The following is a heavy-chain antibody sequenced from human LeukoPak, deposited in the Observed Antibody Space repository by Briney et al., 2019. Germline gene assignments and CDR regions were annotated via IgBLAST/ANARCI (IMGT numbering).Heavy chain of an antibody. Sequence: GGSLTLSCAASGFTVSSNYMSWVRQAPGKGLEWVSVIYSGGSTYYADSVKGRFTISRDNSKNTLYLQMNSLRAEDTAVYYCARDRYCSSTSCYGEFDYWGQGTLVTVSS. V-gene: IGHV3-53*01. CDR1: GFTVSSNY. J-gene: IGHJ4*02. CDR3: ARDRYCSSTSCYGEFDY. CDR2: IYSGGST. D-gene: IGHD2-2*01.